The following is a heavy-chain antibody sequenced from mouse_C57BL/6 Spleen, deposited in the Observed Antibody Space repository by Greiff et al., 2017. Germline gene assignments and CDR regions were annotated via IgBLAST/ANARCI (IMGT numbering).Heavy chain of an antibody. Sequence: QVQLQQPGAELVKPGASVKMSCKASGYTFTSYWITWVKQRPGQGLEWIGDIYPGSGSTNYNEKFKSKATLTVDTSSSTAYMQLSSLTSEDSAVYYCARATVVANYYAMDYWGQGTSVTVSS. CDR1: GYTFTSYW. J-gene: IGHJ4*01. CDR3: ARATVVANYYAMDY. D-gene: IGHD1-1*01. CDR2: IYPGSGST. V-gene: IGHV1-55*01.